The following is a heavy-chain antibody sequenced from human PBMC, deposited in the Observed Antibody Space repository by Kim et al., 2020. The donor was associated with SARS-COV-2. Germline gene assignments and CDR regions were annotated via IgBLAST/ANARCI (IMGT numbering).Heavy chain of an antibody. J-gene: IGHJ4*02. V-gene: IGHV3-21*01. CDR1: GSTFSSYS. CDR3: ARTVLINYDFWSGYYNAPGY. CDR2: ISSSSSYI. D-gene: IGHD3-3*01. Sequence: GGSLRLSCAASGSTFSSYSMNWVRQAPGKGLEWVSSISSSSSYIYYADSVQGRFTISRDNAKNSLHLQMNSLRAEDTAVYYCARTVLINYDFWSGYYNAPGYWGQGTLVTVSS.